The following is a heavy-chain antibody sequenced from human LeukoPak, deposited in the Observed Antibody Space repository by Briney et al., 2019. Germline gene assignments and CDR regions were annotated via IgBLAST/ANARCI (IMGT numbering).Heavy chain of an antibody. Sequence: SETLSLTCAVYGGSFSGYYWSWIRQHPGKGLEWIGYIYYSGSTYYNPSLKSRVTISVDTSKNQFSLKLSSVTAADTAVYYCARDRTVPPLGRAFDIWGQGTMVTVSS. D-gene: IGHD3/OR15-3a*01. V-gene: IGHV4-31*11. CDR1: GGSFSGYY. J-gene: IGHJ3*02. CDR3: ARDRTVPPLGRAFDI. CDR2: IYYSGST.